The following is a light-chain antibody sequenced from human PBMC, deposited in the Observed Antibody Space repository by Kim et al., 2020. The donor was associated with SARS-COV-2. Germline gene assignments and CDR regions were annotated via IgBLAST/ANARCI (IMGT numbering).Light chain of an antibody. CDR3: QQYYGAPYT. CDR1: QSVLNSSNNKNY. V-gene: IGKV4-1*01. CDR2: WAS. Sequence: DIVMTQSPDSLAVSLGERATINCKSSQSVLNSSNNKNYLAWYQQKPGQPPKLLIYWASTRESGVPDRLSGSGSGTDFTLTISSLQAEDVAVYYCQQYYGAPYTFGQGTKLEI. J-gene: IGKJ2*01.